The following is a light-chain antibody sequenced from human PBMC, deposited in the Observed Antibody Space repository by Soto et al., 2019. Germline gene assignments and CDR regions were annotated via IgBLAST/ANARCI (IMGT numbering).Light chain of an antibody. CDR3: QQRSNWLT. Sequence: EIVLTQSPATLSLSPGERATLSCRASQSVSSYLAWYQQKPGQAPRLLIYDASNRATGIPARFSGSGSGTAFPLTIRSLEPEAFAVYYCQQRSNWLTFGGGTKVEIK. CDR1: QSVSSY. V-gene: IGKV3-11*01. CDR2: DAS. J-gene: IGKJ4*01.